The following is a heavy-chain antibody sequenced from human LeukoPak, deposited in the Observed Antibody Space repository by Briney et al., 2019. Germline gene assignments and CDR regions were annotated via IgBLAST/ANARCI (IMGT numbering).Heavy chain of an antibody. Sequence: GGSLRLSCAASGFTFSSYGMHWVRQAPGKGLEWVPAISGSGGSTYYADSVKGRFTISRDNSKNTLYLQMNSLRAEDTAVYYCAKDPEYSSSWYIGYYFDYWGQGTLVTVSS. D-gene: IGHD6-13*01. V-gene: IGHV3-23*01. CDR2: ISGSGGST. CDR1: GFTFSSYG. J-gene: IGHJ4*02. CDR3: AKDPEYSSSWYIGYYFDY.